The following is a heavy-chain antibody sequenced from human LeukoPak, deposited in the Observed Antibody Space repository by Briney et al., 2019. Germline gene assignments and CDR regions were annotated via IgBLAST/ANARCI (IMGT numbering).Heavy chain of an antibody. CDR3: ARWGGGDILTGYHIYYFDY. Sequence: SETLSLTCAVYGGSFSGYYWSWIRQPPGKGLEWIGEINHSGSTNYNPSLKSRVTISVDTSKNQFSLKLSSVTAADTAVYYCARWGGGDILTGYHIYYFDYWGQGTLVTVSS. CDR1: GGSFSGYY. J-gene: IGHJ4*02. CDR2: INHSGST. D-gene: IGHD3-9*01. V-gene: IGHV4-34*01.